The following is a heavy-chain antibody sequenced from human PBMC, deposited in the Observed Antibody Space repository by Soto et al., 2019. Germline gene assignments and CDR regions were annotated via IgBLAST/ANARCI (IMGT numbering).Heavy chain of an antibody. V-gene: IGHV3-23*01. J-gene: IGHJ4*02. D-gene: IGHD3-22*01. CDR1: AFTFNNYA. Sequence: GGSLRLSXAASAFTFNNYAMSWVRQAPGKGLEWVSGIGGSGRTTYYADSVKGRFTISRDNSNNTLFLQMNSLRAEDTAVYYCAKSRYSDSSGDFYDYWGQGTLVTVSS. CDR3: AKSRYSDSSGDFYDY. CDR2: IGGSGRTT.